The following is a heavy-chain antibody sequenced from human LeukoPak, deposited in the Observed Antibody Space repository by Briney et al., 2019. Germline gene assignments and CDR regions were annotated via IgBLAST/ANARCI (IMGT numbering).Heavy chain of an antibody. CDR2: IYSVGST. Sequence: GGSLRLSCAASGFTVSSNYMSWVRQAPGTGLEWVSVIYSVGSTHYADSVKGRFTISRDNSKNTLSLQMHSLRAEDTAVYYCARGLIVGPRIRSDAFDIRGQGTMVTVSS. V-gene: IGHV3-66*01. CDR3: ARGLIVGPRIRSDAFDI. J-gene: IGHJ3*02. D-gene: IGHD1-26*01. CDR1: GFTVSSNY.